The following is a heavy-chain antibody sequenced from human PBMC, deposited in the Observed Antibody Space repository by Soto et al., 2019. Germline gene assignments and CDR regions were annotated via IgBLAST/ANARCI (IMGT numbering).Heavy chain of an antibody. CDR2: NYYTGTS. CDR3: ARHRDPGYSSSWFNS. CDR1: GDSISSSTYC. D-gene: IGHD6-13*01. J-gene: IGHJ5*01. V-gene: IGHV4-39*01. Sequence: QLLLQESGPGLVKPSGTLSLTCSVSGDSISSSTYCWGWIRQPPGKGLEWIGSNYYTGTSHYNPSLNSRVTRSVDTSNNQFSLKVTSVTAADTAVYYCARHRDPGYSSSWFNSWGQGTLVIVSS.